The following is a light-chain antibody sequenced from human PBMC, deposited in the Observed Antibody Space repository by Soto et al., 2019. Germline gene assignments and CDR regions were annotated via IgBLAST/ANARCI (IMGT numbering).Light chain of an antibody. Sequence: EMVVNESPATLSVSPGERATLSCRASQSVRSNLAWYQQKPGQAPRLLIYRASTRAAGLPDRFSGSGSGTEFTLTISSLQSEDSGVYYCQQYNQWPITFGQGTRLEIK. CDR3: QQYNQWPIT. J-gene: IGKJ5*01. V-gene: IGKV3-15*01. CDR1: QSVRSN. CDR2: RAS.